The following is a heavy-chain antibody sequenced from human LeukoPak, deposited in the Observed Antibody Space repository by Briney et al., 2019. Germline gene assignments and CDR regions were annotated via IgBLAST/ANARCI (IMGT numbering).Heavy chain of an antibody. D-gene: IGHD1-7*01. V-gene: IGHV1-2*02. J-gene: IGHJ5*02. CDR3: ARIGITGTTRGDWFDP. CDR2: INPNSGGT. CDR1: GYTFTGYY. Sequence: GASVKVSCKASGYTFTGYYMHWVRQAPGQGLEWMGWINPNSGGTNYAQKFQGRVIMTRDTSISTAYMELSRLRSDDTAVYYCARIGITGTTRGDWFDPWGQGTLVTVSS.